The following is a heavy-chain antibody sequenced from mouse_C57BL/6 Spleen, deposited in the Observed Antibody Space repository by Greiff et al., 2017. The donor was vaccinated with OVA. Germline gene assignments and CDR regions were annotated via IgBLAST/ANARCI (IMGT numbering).Heavy chain of an antibody. J-gene: IGHJ2*01. CDR3: ARDQGYFDY. CDR1: GYSITSGYY. CDR2: ISYDGSN. V-gene: IGHV3-6*01. Sequence: VQLKESGPGLVKPSQSLSLTCSVTGYSITSGYYWNWIRQFPGNKLEWMGYISYDGSNNSNPSLKNRISITRDTSKNQFFLKLNSVTTEDTATYYGARDQGYFDYWGQGTTLTVSS.